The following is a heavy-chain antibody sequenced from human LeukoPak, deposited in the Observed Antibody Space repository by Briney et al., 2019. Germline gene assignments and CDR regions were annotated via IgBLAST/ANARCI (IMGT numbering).Heavy chain of an antibody. CDR2: IIPILGIA. CDR1: GYTFTSYG. Sequence: GASVKVSCKASGYTFTSYGISWVRQAPGQGLEWMGRIIPILGIANYAQKFQGRVTITADKSTSTAYMELSSLRSDDTAVYYCARAQYSSSSGFDYWGQGTLVTVSS. D-gene: IGHD6-6*01. V-gene: IGHV1-69*04. CDR3: ARAQYSSSSGFDY. J-gene: IGHJ4*02.